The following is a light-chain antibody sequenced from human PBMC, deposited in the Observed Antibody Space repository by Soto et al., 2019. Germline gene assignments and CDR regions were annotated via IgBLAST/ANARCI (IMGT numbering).Light chain of an antibody. J-gene: IGKJ1*01. Sequence: DIQRTQTPSILSASVGDRFILTCRASQSIGNWLAWYQQKPGKAPKLLIYKASSLESGVPTRFSGSGAGTECTLTISRLQPDDVATYYCLQYSSHSWTVGQGTKVDIK. CDR1: QSIGNW. CDR3: LQYSSHSWT. CDR2: KAS. V-gene: IGKV1-5*03.